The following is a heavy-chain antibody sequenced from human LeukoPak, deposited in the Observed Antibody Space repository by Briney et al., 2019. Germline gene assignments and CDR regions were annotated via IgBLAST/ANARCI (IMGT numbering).Heavy chain of an antibody. V-gene: IGHV3-23*01. Sequence: GGSLRLSCAASGFTFSSYAMSWVRQAPGKGLERVSAISGSGGSTYYADSVKGRFTISRDNAKNSLYLQMNSLRPEDMALYYCVKGTGGWLSLYYFDHWGHGTLVTVSS. D-gene: IGHD3/OR15-3a*01. CDR1: GFTFSSYA. J-gene: IGHJ4*01. CDR2: ISGSGGST. CDR3: VKGTGGWLSLYYFDH.